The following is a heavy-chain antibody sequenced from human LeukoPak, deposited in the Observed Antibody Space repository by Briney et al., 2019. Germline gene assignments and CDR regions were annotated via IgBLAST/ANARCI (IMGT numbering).Heavy chain of an antibody. V-gene: IGHV3-30*04. CDR2: ISYDGITE. J-gene: IGHJ4*02. Sequence: PGGSLRLSCAASGFAFSSSAMHWVRQAPGKGLEWVSLISYDGITEDYSDSVKGRFTISRDNFKNTLFLQMHSLRAEDTAVYYCAREAVVVVAPFDYWGQGTLVTVSS. D-gene: IGHD2-15*01. CDR1: GFAFSSSA. CDR3: AREAVVVVAPFDY.